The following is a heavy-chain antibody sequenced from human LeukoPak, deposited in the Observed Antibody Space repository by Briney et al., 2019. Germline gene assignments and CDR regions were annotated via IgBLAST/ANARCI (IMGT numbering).Heavy chain of an antibody. CDR1: GRTFSSYA. J-gene: IGHJ6*03. Sequence: GGSLKLACAASGRTFSSYAMSWVRQAPGTGLEWVSAISGGGGSTYYADSVKGRFTISRDNSKNTLYPQMNSLRAEDTAVYYVTILNYYYYYMDVWGKGTTVTVSS. CDR2: ISGGGGST. CDR3: TILNYYYYYMDV. V-gene: IGHV3-23*01. D-gene: IGHD3-9*01.